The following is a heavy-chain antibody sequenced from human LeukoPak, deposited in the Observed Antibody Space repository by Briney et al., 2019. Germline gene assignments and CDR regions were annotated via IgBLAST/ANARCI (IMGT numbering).Heavy chain of an antibody. V-gene: IGHV5-51*01. CDR2: VYPGDSDT. J-gene: IGHJ3*02. CDR3: ARRGVGYCSGGSCFNAFDI. CDR1: GYSFTSYW. D-gene: IGHD2-15*01. Sequence: GESLKISCKGSGYSFTSYWIGWVRQMPGKGLEWMGIVYPGDSDTRYSPSFQGQVTISADKSISTAYLQWSSLKASDTAVYYCARRGVGYCSGGSCFNAFDIWGQGTMVTVSS.